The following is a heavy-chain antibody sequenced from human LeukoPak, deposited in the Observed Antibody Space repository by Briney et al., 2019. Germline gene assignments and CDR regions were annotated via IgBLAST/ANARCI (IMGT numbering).Heavy chain of an antibody. CDR2: ISGSGGGT. D-gene: IGHD1-26*01. Sequence: GGSLRLSCAASGFTFNSYAMSWVGQAPEKGLEWVATISGSGGGTYYADSVKGRFTISRDDSKNTLYLQMNSLRAEDTAVYYCAKYLGRYRNNYFDYWGQGTLVTVSS. CDR1: GFTFNSYA. CDR3: AKYLGRYRNNYFDY. V-gene: IGHV3-23*01. J-gene: IGHJ4*02.